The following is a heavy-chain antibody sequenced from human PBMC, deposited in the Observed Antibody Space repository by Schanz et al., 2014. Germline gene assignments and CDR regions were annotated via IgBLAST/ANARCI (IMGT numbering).Heavy chain of an antibody. CDR2: MYINSGST. D-gene: IGHD3-16*01. CDR1: GFTVSSNY. CDR3: ARGTPFLCDY. Sequence: VHLVESGGGVVQPGGSLRLSCAASGFTVSSNYMSWVRQAPGKGLEWISSMYINSGSTQYADSVKGRFTISRDSARNSLYLQMSSLRAEDTAVYYCARGTPFLCDYWGQGTLVSVSS. J-gene: IGHJ4*02. V-gene: IGHV3-66*01.